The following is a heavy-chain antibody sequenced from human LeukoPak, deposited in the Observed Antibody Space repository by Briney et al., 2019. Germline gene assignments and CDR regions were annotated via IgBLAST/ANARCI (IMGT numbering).Heavy chain of an antibody. CDR3: AKDAIVVVDPLGAFDI. CDR1: GFTFSSYA. CDR2: ISGSGGST. J-gene: IGHJ3*02. V-gene: IGHV3-23*01. D-gene: IGHD2-21*01. Sequence: PGGSLRLSCAASGFTFSSYAMSWVRQAPGKGLEWVSAISGSGGSTYYADSVKGRFTISRDNSKNTLYLQMNSLRAEDTAVYYCAKDAIVVVDPLGAFDIWGQGTMVTVSS.